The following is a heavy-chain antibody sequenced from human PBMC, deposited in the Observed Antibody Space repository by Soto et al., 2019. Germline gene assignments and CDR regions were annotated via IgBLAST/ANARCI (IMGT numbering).Heavy chain of an antibody. V-gene: IGHV3-66*01. CDR1: GFTVSSNY. J-gene: IGHJ4*02. CDR2: IYSGGST. CDR3: AGGQDNLAVNFDY. Sequence: PGGSLRLSCAASGFTVSSNYISWVRQAPGRGLEWVSVIYSGGSTYYADSVKGRFTISIDNAKNSLYLQMNSLRAEDTAVYYCAGGQDNLAVNFDYWGQGTPVTVSS. D-gene: IGHD1-1*01.